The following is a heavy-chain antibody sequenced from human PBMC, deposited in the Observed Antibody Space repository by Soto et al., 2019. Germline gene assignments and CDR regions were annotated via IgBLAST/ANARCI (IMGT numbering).Heavy chain of an antibody. V-gene: IGHV1-69*13. CDR3: ASAITIFGVVPDRPYYYYGMDV. D-gene: IGHD3-3*01. J-gene: IGHJ6*02. CDR1: GGTFSSYA. CDR2: IIPIFGTA. Sequence: SVKVSCKASGGTFSSYAISWVRQAPGQGPEWMGGIIPIFGTANYAQKFQGRVTITADESTSTAYMEPSSLRSEDTAVYYCASAITIFGVVPDRPYYYYGMDVWGQGTTVTVSS.